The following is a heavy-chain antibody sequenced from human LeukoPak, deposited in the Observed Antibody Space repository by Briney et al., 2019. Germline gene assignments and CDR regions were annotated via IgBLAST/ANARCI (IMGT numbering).Heavy chain of an antibody. CDR3: ASGYSSGWPDY. CDR2: IYTSGST. J-gene: IGHJ4*02. CDR1: GGSISSYY. Sequence: SGTLSLTCTVSGGSISSYYWSWIRQPAGKGLEWIGRIYTSGSTNYNPSLKSRVTMSVDTSKNQFSLKLSSVTAADTAVYYCASGYSSGWPDYWGQGTLVTVSS. D-gene: IGHD6-19*01. V-gene: IGHV4-4*07.